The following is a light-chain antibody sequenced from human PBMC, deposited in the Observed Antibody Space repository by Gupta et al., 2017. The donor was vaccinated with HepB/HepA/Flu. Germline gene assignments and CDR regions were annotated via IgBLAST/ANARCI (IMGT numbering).Light chain of an antibody. Sequence: PGERVTLSCRASQSVSSSYLKWYQQKPGQAPRLLIYGASTRATSIPARFSGSGSGKYLTLTISSRQQEDFAGYYSQQDENLPPITFGGGTXVEIK. J-gene: IGKJ4*01. V-gene: IGKV3-7*01. CDR3: QQDENLPPIT. CDR2: GAS. CDR1: QSVSSSY.